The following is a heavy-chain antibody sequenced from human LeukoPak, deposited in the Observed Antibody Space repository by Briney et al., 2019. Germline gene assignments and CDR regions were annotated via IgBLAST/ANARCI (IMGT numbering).Heavy chain of an antibody. CDR2: INPSGGST. J-gene: IGHJ6*02. V-gene: IGHV1-46*01. Sequence: GASVKVSCKASGGTFSSYAISWVRQAPGQGLEWMGIINPSGGSTSYAQKFQGRVTMTRDTSTSTVYMELSSLRSEDTAVYYCARSAAESHYYYGMDVWGQGTTVTVSS. CDR1: GGTFSSYA. CDR3: ARSAAESHYYYGMDV. D-gene: IGHD6-13*01.